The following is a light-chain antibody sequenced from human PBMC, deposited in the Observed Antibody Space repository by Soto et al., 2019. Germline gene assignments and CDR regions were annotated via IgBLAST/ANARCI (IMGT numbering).Light chain of an antibody. Sequence: QSALTQPRSVSGSPGQSVAISCTGTSSDVGGHSYVSWYQHHPGKAPKLMIYDSTKRPSGVPDRLSGSKSGNTASLTISGLQAEDEGDYYCCSYAGSYVVFGGGTKLTVL. J-gene: IGLJ2*01. CDR1: SSDVGGHSY. CDR2: DST. CDR3: CSYAGSYVV. V-gene: IGLV2-11*01.